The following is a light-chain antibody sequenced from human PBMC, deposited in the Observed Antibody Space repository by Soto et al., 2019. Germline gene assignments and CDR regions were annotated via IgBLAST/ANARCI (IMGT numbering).Light chain of an antibody. Sequence: DIKMTQSPSSLSASVGDTVTITCRPSQGIGNSLAWYQQKPGTVPKLLIHSASTLQSGVPSRFSGSGSGKDFTLTISSLQTEDVATYYCQKFDSAPTFGPGTKVEI. CDR2: SAS. J-gene: IGKJ1*01. CDR3: QKFDSAPT. V-gene: IGKV1-27*01. CDR1: QGIGNS.